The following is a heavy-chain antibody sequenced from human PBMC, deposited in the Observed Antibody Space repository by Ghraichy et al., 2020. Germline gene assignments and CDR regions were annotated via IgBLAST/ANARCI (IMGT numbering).Heavy chain of an antibody. CDR2: ISYDGSQK. V-gene: IGHV3-30*04. J-gene: IGHJ3*02. CDR1: GFTFGVYA. Sequence: GGSLRLSCVGSGFTFGVYALHWVRQAPGKGLEWVAVISYDGSQKHYADSVKDRFTISRDNSKNTLFLQLASPRPDDTAMYFCATAGTGLHDALNIWGQGTVVTFSS. CDR3: ATAGTGLHDALNI. D-gene: IGHD3/OR15-3a*01.